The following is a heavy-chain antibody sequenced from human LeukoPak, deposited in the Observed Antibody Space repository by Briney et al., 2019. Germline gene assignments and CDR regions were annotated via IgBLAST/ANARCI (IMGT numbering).Heavy chain of an antibody. CDR1: GYSFTSYW. CDR2: IHPGDSDT. D-gene: IGHD3-22*01. Sequence: GESLKISCKGSGYSFTSYWIGWVRQMPGKGLEWMGIIHPGDSDTRYSPSFQGQVTISADKSISTAYLQWSGLKASDTAMYYCARVYYDSSGPSDYWGQGTLVTVSS. J-gene: IGHJ4*02. V-gene: IGHV5-51*01. CDR3: ARVYYDSSGPSDY.